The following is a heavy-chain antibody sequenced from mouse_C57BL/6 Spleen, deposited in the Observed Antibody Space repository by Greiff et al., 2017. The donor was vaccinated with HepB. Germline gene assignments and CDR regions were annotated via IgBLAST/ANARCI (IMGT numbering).Heavy chain of an antibody. Sequence: QVQLQQSGAELVKPGASVKISCKASGYAFSSYWMNWVKQRPGKGLEWIGQIYPGDGDTNYNGKFKGKATLTADKSSSTAYMQLSSLTSEDSAVYFCAREVAYDYEAWFAYWGQGTLVTVSA. CDR3: AREVAYDYEAWFAY. CDR1: GYAFSSYW. CDR2: IYPGDGDT. D-gene: IGHD2-4*01. J-gene: IGHJ3*01. V-gene: IGHV1-80*01.